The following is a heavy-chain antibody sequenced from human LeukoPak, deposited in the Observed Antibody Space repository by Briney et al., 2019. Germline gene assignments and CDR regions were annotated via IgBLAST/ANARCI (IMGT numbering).Heavy chain of an antibody. J-gene: IGHJ4*02. CDR1: GFTFSSYS. V-gene: IGHV3-21*01. Sequence: GGSLRLSCAASGFTFSSYSMNWVRQAPGKGLEWVSSISSSSNYIYQADSLKGRFTVSRDNAKNSLYLQMNSLRAEDTAVYYCARVRSGYYSDYWGQGTLVTVSS. CDR2: ISSSSNYI. CDR3: ARVRSGYYSDY. D-gene: IGHD3-22*01.